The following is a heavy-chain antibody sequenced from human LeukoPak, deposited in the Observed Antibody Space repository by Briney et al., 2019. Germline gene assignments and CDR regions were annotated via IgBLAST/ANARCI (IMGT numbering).Heavy chain of an antibody. CDR1: GFTFSSYA. V-gene: IGHV3-23*01. CDR3: AKGIGSYYWYFDL. CDR2: ISGSGGST. D-gene: IGHD1-26*01. Sequence: GGSLRLSCAASGFTFSSYAMSWVRQAPGKGLEWVSAISGSGGSTYYADSVKGRFTISRDNSKNTLYLQMNSLRAGDTAVYYCAKGIGSYYWYFDLWGGGTLVTVSS. J-gene: IGHJ2*01.